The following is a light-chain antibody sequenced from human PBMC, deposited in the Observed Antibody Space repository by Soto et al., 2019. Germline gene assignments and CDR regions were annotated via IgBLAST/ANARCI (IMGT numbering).Light chain of an antibody. CDR1: SSSIGSNS. J-gene: IGLJ2*01. CDR2: SNS. CDR3: ATRDDTLDGLV. V-gene: IGLV1-44*01. Sequence: QSVLTQPPSASGTPGQRVTISCSGSSSSIGSNSVNWYQQLPGTAPKLIIYSNSHRPSGVPDRFSGSKSGTSASLAISGLQSEDEADYYCATRDDTLDGLVFGGGTKLTVL.